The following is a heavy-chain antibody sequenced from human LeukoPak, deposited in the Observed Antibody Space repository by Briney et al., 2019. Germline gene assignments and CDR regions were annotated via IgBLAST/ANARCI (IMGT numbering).Heavy chain of an antibody. CDR2: TNHVGNT. CDR1: GDSFSRYL. V-gene: IGHV4-34*01. CDR3: ARGSSFDGYCAPGACQAGYYDM. D-gene: IGHD2-2*03. Sequence: PSETLSLTCAVYGDSFSRYLWNWARQPPGKPLENLGETNHVGNTNYNPSLKTRVLLSVDKSKNQFSLRLTSVTAADTAVYFCARGSSFDGYCAPGACQAGYYDMWGQGTPVTVSS. J-gene: IGHJ4*02.